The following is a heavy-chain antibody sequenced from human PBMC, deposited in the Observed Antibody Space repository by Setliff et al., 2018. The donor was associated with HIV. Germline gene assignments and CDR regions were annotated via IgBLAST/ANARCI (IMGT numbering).Heavy chain of an antibody. CDR1: GYTFNTYG. CDR3: AREITNYFDY. D-gene: IGHD3-16*01. V-gene: IGHV1-18*01. Sequence: ASVKVSCRASGYTFNTYGISWVRQAPGQGLEWMGWISPYNGYTNYVQKLQGRVTMTTDTSTSIAYMELRSLKSDDTAVYYCAREITNYFDYWGQGTLVTVSS. CDR2: ISPYNGYT. J-gene: IGHJ4*02.